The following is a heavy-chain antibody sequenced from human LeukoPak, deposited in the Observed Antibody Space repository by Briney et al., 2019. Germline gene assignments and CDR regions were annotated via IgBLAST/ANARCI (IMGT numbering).Heavy chain of an antibody. V-gene: IGHV3-23*01. CDR1: GFTFSSFA. Sequence: GGSLRLSCAASGFTFSSFAMSWVRQAPGKGLEWVSSISGSGISTYYSDSVKGRFTISRDNSKNTVYLQMNSLRAEDTAVYYCAKGDNDILTGYYNSFDYWGQGTLVTVSS. CDR2: ISGSGIST. CDR3: AKGDNDILTGYYNSFDY. J-gene: IGHJ4*02. D-gene: IGHD3-9*01.